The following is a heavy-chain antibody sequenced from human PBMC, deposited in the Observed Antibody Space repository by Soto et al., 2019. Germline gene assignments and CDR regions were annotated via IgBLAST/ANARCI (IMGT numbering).Heavy chain of an antibody. Sequence: EVQLVESGGGLVQPAGSLRLSCAASGFTFNDHYIDWVRQAPGKGLEWVGRARNKANSYTTEYAASVKGRFTISRGXXKNSVYLQMDSLKTEDTAVYYCARGGSRGINVFDSWGRGTLVTVSS. J-gene: IGHJ4*02. CDR3: ARGGSRGINVFDS. CDR1: GFTFNDHY. V-gene: IGHV3-72*01. D-gene: IGHD3-16*01. CDR2: ARNKANSYTT.